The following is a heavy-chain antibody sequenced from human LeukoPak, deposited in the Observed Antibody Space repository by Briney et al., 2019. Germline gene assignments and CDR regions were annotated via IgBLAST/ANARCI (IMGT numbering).Heavy chain of an antibody. CDR3: ASIAAAGTVVDY. CDR2: IYDSGST. CDR1: GDSISSHY. D-gene: IGHD6-13*01. Sequence: SETLSLTCTVSGDSISSHYWSWIRQPPGKGLEWIGYIYDSGSTNYNPSLKSRVTISVDTSKNQFSLKLSSVTAADTAVYYCASIAAAGTVVDYWGQGTLVTVSS. J-gene: IGHJ4*02. V-gene: IGHV4-59*11.